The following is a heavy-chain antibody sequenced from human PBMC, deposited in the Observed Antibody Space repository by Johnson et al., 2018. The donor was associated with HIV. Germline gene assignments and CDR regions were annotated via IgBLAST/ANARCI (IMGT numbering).Heavy chain of an antibody. CDR1: GITVGTNY. CDR2: IFSVGDV. D-gene: IGHD3-9*01. Sequence: VQLVESGGGLVQPGGSLRLSCAASGITVGTNYMSWVRQAPGKGLEWVSVIFSVGDVYYADSVKGRFTISRDNSKNMVYLQMNSLRPEDTAVYYCARDGRDLVTRGFFYVWGQGTVGPVSS. CDR3: ARDGRDLVTRGFFYV. V-gene: IGHV3-66*02. J-gene: IGHJ3*01.